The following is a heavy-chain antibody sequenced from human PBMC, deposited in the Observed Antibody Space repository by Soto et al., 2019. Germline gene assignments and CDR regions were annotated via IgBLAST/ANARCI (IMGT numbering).Heavy chain of an antibody. CDR3: ASSAYCGGDCYWGLDY. V-gene: IGHV1-69*13. CDR1: GGTFSSYA. J-gene: IGHJ4*02. D-gene: IGHD2-21*02. CDR2: IIPIFGTA. Sequence: SVKVSCKACGGTFSSYAISWVRQAPGQGLEWMGGIIPIFGTANYAQKFQGRVTITADESTSTAYMELSSLRSEDTAVYYCASSAYCGGDCYWGLDYWGQGTLVTVSS.